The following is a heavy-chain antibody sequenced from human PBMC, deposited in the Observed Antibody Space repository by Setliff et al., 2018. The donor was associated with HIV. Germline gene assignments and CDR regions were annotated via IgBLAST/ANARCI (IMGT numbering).Heavy chain of an antibody. CDR2: ITSGGST. CDR3: AKGFRPVDTALVSGPTY. J-gene: IGHJ4*02. Sequence: GESLKIACAASGFTFSSYAMSWVRQTPEKGLEWVSIITSGGSTHDADSAKGRFIISRDNSQNTLYLQMNSLRADDTAIYYCAKGFRPVDTALVSGPTYWGQ. D-gene: IGHD5-18*01. V-gene: IGHV3-23*01. CDR1: GFTFSSYA.